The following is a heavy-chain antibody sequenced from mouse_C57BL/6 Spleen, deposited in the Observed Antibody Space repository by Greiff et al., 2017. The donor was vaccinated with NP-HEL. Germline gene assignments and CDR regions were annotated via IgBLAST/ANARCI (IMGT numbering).Heavy chain of an antibody. J-gene: IGHJ1*03. CDR3: ARDGGNYEGYFDV. CDR1: GYTFTSYW. D-gene: IGHD2-1*01. CDR2: INPSNGGT. V-gene: IGHV1-53*01. Sequence: VQLQQSGTELVKPGASVKLSCKASGYTFTSYWMHWVKQRPGQGLEWIGNINPSNGGTNYNEKFKSKATLTVDKSSSTAYMQLSSLTSEDSAVYYCARDGGNYEGYFDVWGTGTTVTVSS.